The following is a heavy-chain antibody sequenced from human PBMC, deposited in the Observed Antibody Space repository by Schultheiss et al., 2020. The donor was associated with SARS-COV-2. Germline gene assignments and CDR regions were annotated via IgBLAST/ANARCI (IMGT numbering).Heavy chain of an antibody. D-gene: IGHD2-2*01. CDR1: GFTFSSYS. J-gene: IGHJ6*02. Sequence: GGSLRLSCAASGFTFSSYSMNWVRQAPGKGLEWVSSISSSSSYIYYADSVKGRFTISRDSAKNSLYLQMNSLRAEDTAVYYCARDVNCPREISSTSCYYYYYGMDVWGQGTTVTVSS. CDR2: ISSSSSYI. CDR3: ARDVNCPREISSTSCYYYYYGMDV. V-gene: IGHV3-21*01.